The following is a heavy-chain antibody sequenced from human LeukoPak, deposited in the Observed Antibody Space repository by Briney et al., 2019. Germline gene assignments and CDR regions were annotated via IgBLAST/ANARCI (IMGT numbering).Heavy chain of an antibody. J-gene: IGHJ5*02. V-gene: IGHV3-11*01. D-gene: IGHD3-10*01. Sequence: GGSLRLSCAASGFTFSDYYMSWIRQAPGKGLEWVSYISSSGSTIYYADSVKGRFTISRDNAKNSLYLQMNSLRAEDTAVYYCARDSGSGSYYSSYFGPWGQGTLVTVSS. CDR3: ARDSGSGSYYSSYFGP. CDR1: GFTFSDYY. CDR2: ISSSGSTI.